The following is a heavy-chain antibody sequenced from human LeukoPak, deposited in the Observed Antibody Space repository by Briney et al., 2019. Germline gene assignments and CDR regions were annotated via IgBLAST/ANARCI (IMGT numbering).Heavy chain of an antibody. CDR2: ISAYNGNT. V-gene: IGHV1-18*01. CDR3: ARDAIQGYYFDY. J-gene: IGHJ4*02. D-gene: IGHD2-21*01. Sequence: GASVKVSCKASGYTFTSYGISWVRQAPGQGLEWMGWISAYNGNTNYAQKLQGRVTMTTDTSTSTAYMELRSLRSDDTAAYYSARDAIQGYYFDYWGQGTLVTVSS. CDR1: GYTFTSYG.